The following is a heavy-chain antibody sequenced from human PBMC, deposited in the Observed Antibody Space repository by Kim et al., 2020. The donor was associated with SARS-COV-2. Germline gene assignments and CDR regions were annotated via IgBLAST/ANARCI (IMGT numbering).Heavy chain of an antibody. V-gene: IGHV3-66*04. Sequence: GGSLRLSCAASGITVTANYMSWVRQAPGKGLEWVSVIYSGGSTYYADSVKGRFSMSRDHSKNTVVLQMNSLRPEDTAVYYCASQPDSSRWYYYYYFMDVWGKETTVPVSS. CDR2: IYSGGST. J-gene: IGHJ6*03. CDR3: ASQPDSSRWYYYYYFMDV. CDR1: GITVTANY. D-gene: IGHD6-13*01.